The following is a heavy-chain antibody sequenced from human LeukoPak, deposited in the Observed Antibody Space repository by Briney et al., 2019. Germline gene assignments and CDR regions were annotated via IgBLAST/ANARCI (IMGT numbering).Heavy chain of an antibody. J-gene: IGHJ5*02. V-gene: IGHV4-39*07. D-gene: IGHD3-22*01. CDR3: ARVGYYYDSSGYYSNWFDP. Sequence: PSETLSLTCSVSGDSLSSSHTYYWDWLRQPPGKGLEWIGSSYFRGSTYSSPSLRSRVVISVDTPKNQFSLKLSSVTAADTAVYYCARVGYYYDSSGYYSNWFDPWGQGTLVTVSS. CDR1: GDSLSSSHTYY. CDR2: SYFRGST.